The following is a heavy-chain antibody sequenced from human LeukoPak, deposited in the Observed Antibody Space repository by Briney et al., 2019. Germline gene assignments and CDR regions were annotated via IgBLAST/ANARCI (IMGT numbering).Heavy chain of an antibody. CDR1: GYSFTGYY. J-gene: IGHJ4*02. V-gene: IGHV1-2*02. Sequence: ASLTVSCQAFGYSFTGYYMHWVRQAPGQGLEWMGWINPNSGGTNYAQKFQGRVTMTRDTSINTAYMALSRLRSDDTAVSYCARSSITGTLLFDYWGQGGLVTASS. D-gene: IGHD1/OR15-1a*01. CDR2: INPNSGGT. CDR3: ARSSITGTLLFDY.